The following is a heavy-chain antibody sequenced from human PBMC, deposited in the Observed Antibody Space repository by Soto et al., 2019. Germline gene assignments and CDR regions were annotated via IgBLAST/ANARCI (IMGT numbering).Heavy chain of an antibody. CDR3: AAGFRDCSGGSCSYFDY. D-gene: IGHD2-15*01. CDR2: ISSSSSTI. Sequence: GGSLRLSCAASGFTFSSYSMNWVRQAPGKGLEWVSYISSSSSTIYYADSVKGRFTISRDNAKNSLYLQMNSLRDEDTAVYYCAAGFRDCSGGSCSYFDYWGQGTLVTVSS. J-gene: IGHJ4*02. V-gene: IGHV3-48*02. CDR1: GFTFSSYS.